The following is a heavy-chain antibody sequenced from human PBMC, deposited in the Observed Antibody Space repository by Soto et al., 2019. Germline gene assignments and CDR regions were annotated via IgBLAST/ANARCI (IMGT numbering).Heavy chain of an antibody. D-gene: IGHD3-16*02. CDR2: ISSSSSYI. CDR1: GFTFSSYS. V-gene: IGHV3-21*01. J-gene: IGHJ5*02. Sequence: PGGSLRLSCAASGFTFSSYSMNWVRQAPGKGLEWVSSISSSSSYIYYADSVKGRFTISRDNAKNSLYLQMNSLRAEDTAVYYCARGTYDYVWGSYRPFDPWGQGTLVTVSS. CDR3: ARGTYDYVWGSYRPFDP.